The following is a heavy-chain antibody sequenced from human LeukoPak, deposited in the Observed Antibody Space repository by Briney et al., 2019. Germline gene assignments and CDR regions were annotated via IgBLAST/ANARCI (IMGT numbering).Heavy chain of an antibody. J-gene: IGHJ4*02. V-gene: IGHV3-7*01. CDR2: IKQDGSEK. Sequence: GGSLRLSCAASGFTFSSYWMSWVRQAPGKGLEWVANIKQDGSEKYYVDSVKGRFTISRDNAKNSLYLQMNSLRAEDTAVYYCARGSDYYDSSGYPVPEFDYWGQGTLVTASS. CDR3: ARGSDYYDSSGYPVPEFDY. D-gene: IGHD3-22*01. CDR1: GFTFSSYW.